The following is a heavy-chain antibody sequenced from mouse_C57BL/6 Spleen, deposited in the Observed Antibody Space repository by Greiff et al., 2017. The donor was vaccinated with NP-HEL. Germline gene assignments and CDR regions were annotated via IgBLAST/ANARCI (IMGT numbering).Heavy chain of an antibody. CDR1: GYAFRSSW. CDR2: IYPGDGDT. CDR3: AREITGFMFAY. V-gene: IGHV1-82*01. Sequence: QVQLQQSGPELVKPGASVKISCKASGYAFRSSWMNWVKQRPGKGLEWIGRIYPGDGDTNYNGKFKGKATLTADKSSSTAYMQLSSLTSEDSAVYFCAREITGFMFAYWGQGTLVTVSA. D-gene: IGHD4-1*01. J-gene: IGHJ3*01.